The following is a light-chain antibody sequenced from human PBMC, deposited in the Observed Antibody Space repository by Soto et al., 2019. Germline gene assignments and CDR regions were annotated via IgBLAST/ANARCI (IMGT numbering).Light chain of an antibody. CDR1: QSISYY. J-gene: IGKJ4*01. Sequence: DLQMTQSPSSLSASVGDRVTITCRASQSISYYLNWYQQKPGKAPKVLIYASSSLQSGVPSRFSGSGSGTDFTLTISSLQPEDFATYYCQQSYSNPLIFGGGTKVEIK. CDR2: ASS. CDR3: QQSYSNPLI. V-gene: IGKV1-39*01.